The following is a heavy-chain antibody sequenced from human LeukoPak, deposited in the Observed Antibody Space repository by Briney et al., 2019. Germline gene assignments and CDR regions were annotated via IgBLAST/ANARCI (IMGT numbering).Heavy chain of an antibody. CDR1: GFTVSSNY. Sequence: PGGSLRLSCAASGFTVSSNYMSWVRQAPGKGLEWVSVIYSGGSTYYADSVKGRFTISRDNSKNTLYLQMNGLRAEDTAVYYCATTFMTTVTEYYFDYWGQGTLVTVSS. V-gene: IGHV3-53*01. J-gene: IGHJ4*02. D-gene: IGHD4-17*01. CDR3: ATTFMTTVTEYYFDY. CDR2: IYSGGST.